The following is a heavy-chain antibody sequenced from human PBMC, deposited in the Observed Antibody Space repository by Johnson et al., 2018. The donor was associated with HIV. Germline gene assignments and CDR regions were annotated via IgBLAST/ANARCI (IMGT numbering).Heavy chain of an antibody. J-gene: IGHJ3*02. D-gene: IGHD3-16*01. CDR2: ISSPGGDK. CDR1: GFTFDDYA. CDR3: AKVLYPRPWGDDAFDI. V-gene: IGHV3-23*04. Sequence: EMQLVESGGGVVQPGRSLRLSCAASGFTFDDYAMHWVRQAPGKGLEWVSSISSPGGDKYYVESVQGRFTISRDNSKNTLYLQMNSLRAEDTAVYYCAKVLYPRPWGDDAFDIWGQGTMVTVSS.